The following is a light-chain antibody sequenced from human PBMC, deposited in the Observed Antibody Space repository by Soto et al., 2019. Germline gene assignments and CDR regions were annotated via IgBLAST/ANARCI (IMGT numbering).Light chain of an antibody. CDR1: QSVSSTY. J-gene: IGKJ1*01. CDR3: QQYAGLWT. CDR2: GAS. V-gene: IGKV3-20*01. Sequence: EIVLTQSPGTLSLSPGEGATLSCRASQSVSSTYLAWHQQKPGQAPRLLIYGASIRATGIPERFSGSGSGTEFTLTISRLEPEDFAVYYCQQYAGLWTFGQGTKV.